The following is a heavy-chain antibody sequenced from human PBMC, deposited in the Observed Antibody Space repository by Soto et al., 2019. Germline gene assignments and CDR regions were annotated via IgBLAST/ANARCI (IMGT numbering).Heavy chain of an antibody. J-gene: IGHJ4*02. D-gene: IGHD6-19*01. CDR3: ARSGSGWLDY. Sequence: TSETLSLTCTVSGGSISSYYWSWIRQPPGKGLEWIGYIYYSGSTNYNPSLKSRVTISVDTSKNQFSLKLSFVTAADTAVYYCARSGSGWLDYWGQGTLVTVSS. CDR2: IYYSGST. V-gene: IGHV4-59*01. CDR1: GGSISSYY.